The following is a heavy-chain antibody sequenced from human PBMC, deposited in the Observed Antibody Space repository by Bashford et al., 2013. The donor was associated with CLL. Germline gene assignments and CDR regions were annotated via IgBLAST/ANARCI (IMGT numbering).Heavy chain of an antibody. Sequence: SETLSLTCAIYGRSLSGYSWNWLRHFPGKGLEWIGKIAYGGSTDYSPSLKSRVSISFDTTKNHFSLKLSSVTAADTAVYYCASLWGVTIFGVASYGMDVWGQGTTVTVSS. CDR3: ASLWGVTIFGVASYGMDV. D-gene: IGHD3-3*01. CDR2: IAYGGST. V-gene: IGHV4-34*01. J-gene: IGHJ6*02. CDR1: GRSLSGYS.